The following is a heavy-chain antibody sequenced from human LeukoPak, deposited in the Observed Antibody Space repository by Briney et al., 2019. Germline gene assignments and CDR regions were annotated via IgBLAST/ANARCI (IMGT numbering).Heavy chain of an antibody. J-gene: IGHJ4*02. CDR3: ATPTNYYDSSGYYSFDY. CDR1: GGTFSSYA. CDR2: IIPIFGTA. V-gene: IGHV1-69*13. Sequence: SVKVSCKASGGTFSSYAISWVRQAPGQGLEWMGEIIPIFGTANYAQKFQGRVTITADESTSTAYMELSSLRSEDTAVYYCATPTNYYDSSGYYSFDYWGQGTLVTVSS. D-gene: IGHD3-22*01.